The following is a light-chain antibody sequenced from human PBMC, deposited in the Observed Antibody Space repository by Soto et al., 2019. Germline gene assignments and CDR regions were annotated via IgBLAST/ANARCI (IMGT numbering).Light chain of an antibody. CDR1: QSVSSSY. V-gene: IGKV3-20*01. CDR2: GAS. J-gene: IGKJ1*01. Sequence: PGERVTLSCRASQSVSSSYLTWYQQKPGQAPRLLIYGASHRATGIPDRFSAWGSGTDFTLTISRLEPEDFAVYYCQQYTSSPLTFGQGTKVDI. CDR3: QQYTSSPLT.